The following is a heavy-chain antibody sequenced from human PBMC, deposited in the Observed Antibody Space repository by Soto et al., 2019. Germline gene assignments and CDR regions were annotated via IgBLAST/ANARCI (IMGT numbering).Heavy chain of an antibody. Sequence: QVHLVQSGAEVKKPGASVKVSCKASGYTFTSYGITWVRQAPGQGLEWMGWISAHNGNTDYAQKLQGRVIVTRDTSTSSAYMEPRSLVSDDTAVYYCARGRYGDYWGQGAPVTVSS. CDR1: GYTFTSYG. D-gene: IGHD1-1*01. V-gene: IGHV1-18*01. J-gene: IGHJ4*02. CDR3: ARGRYGDY. CDR2: ISAHNGNT.